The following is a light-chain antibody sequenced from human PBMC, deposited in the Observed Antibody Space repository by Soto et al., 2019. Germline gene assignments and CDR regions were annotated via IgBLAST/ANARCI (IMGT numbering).Light chain of an antibody. J-gene: IGLJ3*02. V-gene: IGLV2-14*03. CDR1: SSDVGGYNY. CDR3: NSYTSGSTWV. Sequence: QSVLTQPASVSGSPGQSITISCTGTSSDVGGYNYVSWFQHHPGTAPKLIIYDVSNRPSGVSLRFSGSKSGSTASLTISGLQADDEADYYCNSYTSGSTWVFGGGTKVTVL. CDR2: DVS.